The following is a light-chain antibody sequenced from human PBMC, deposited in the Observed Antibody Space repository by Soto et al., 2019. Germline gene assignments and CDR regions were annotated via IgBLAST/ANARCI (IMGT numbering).Light chain of an antibody. CDR2: LGS. CDR1: QRLLHSNGNTF. V-gene: IGKV2-28*01. CDR3: MQALQTPYT. Sequence: EIVMTQSPPSLTVTPGEPASISCRSRQRLLHSNGNTFLDWYLQKPGQSPQLLIYLGSNRASGVPDRVSGNDAGTDFSLNISRVEAEDVGVYYWMQALQTPYTFGHGTKLEIK. J-gene: IGKJ2*01.